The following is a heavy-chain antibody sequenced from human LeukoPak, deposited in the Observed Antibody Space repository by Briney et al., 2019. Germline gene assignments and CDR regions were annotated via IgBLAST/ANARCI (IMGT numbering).Heavy chain of an antibody. Sequence: PGGSLRLSCAASGLTFDDYGMSWVRQAPGKGLEWVSGINLSSSSRGYADSVKGRFTISRDSAKKFLYLQMNTLRVEDTALYYYARVDRSADYSLDYWGQGSLVTASS. J-gene: IGHJ4*02. V-gene: IGHV3-20*04. CDR1: GLTFDDYG. CDR2: INLSSSSR. D-gene: IGHD3-22*01. CDR3: ARVDRSADYSLDY.